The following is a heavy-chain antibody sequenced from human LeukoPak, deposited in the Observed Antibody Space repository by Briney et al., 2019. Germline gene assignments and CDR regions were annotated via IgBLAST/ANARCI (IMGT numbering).Heavy chain of an antibody. CDR3: AKDAQRGFDYSNSLEH. CDR1: GFTFSHYG. Sequence: PGGSLRLSCATSGFTFSHYGMHWVRQAPGKGLEWVAVIWNDGSNKYYGDSVKGRFTISRDNSKNTLYLQMNSLTVEDTAVYYCAKDAQRGFDYSNSLEHWGQGILVTVSS. D-gene: IGHD4-11*01. V-gene: IGHV3-33*06. J-gene: IGHJ5*02. CDR2: IWNDGSNK.